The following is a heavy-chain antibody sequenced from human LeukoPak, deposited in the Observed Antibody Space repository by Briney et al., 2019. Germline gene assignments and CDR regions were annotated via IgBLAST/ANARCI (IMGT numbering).Heavy chain of an antibody. CDR1: GGSISSYY. Sequence: PSETLSLTCSVSGGSISSYYWSWLRQPAGMGLEWIGRIHTSASTEYNPSLKSRVTMSVDTSKNQFSLKLTSVTAADTAVYFCARDDNSGYSDDAFDIWGQGTLVTVSS. CDR3: ARDDNSGYSDDAFDI. J-gene: IGHJ3*02. D-gene: IGHD5-12*01. V-gene: IGHV4-4*07. CDR2: IHTSAST.